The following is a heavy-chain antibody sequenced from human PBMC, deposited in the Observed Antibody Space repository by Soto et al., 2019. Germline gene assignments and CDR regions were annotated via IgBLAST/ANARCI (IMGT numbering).Heavy chain of an antibody. D-gene: IGHD2-2*01. Sequence: QVQLVQSGAEVKKPGSSVKVSCKASGGTFSSYAISWVRQAPGQGLEWMGGIIPIFGTANYAKKFQGRVTITADESTSTANMELRSLRSEDKAVYYCAIEGNEIVVPAAIPRTYYGMDVWGRGTRLTVSS. CDR3: AIEGNEIVVPAAIPRTYYGMDV. CDR1: GGTFSSYA. V-gene: IGHV1-69*01. CDR2: IIPIFGTA. J-gene: IGHJ6*02.